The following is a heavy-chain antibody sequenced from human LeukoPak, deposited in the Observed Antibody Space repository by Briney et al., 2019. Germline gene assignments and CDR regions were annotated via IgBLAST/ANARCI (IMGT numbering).Heavy chain of an antibody. J-gene: IGHJ5*02. Sequence: SETLSLTCSVSSGSISGYYWSWIRQPPGKGLECIGYIYYSGSTNYNPSLRSRVPISVDTSKNQFSLKLSSVTAADTAVYYCARVEGPHRWLQYRNWFDPWGQGTLVTVSS. D-gene: IGHD5-24*01. CDR1: SGSISGYY. CDR3: ARVEGPHRWLQYRNWFDP. V-gene: IGHV4-59*01. CDR2: IYYSGST.